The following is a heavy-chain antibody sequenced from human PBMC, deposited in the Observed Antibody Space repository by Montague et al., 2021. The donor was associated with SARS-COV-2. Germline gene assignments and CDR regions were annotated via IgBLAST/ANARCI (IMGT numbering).Heavy chain of an antibody. V-gene: IGHV4-31*03. CDR2: IYHTGST. D-gene: IGHD2-21*01. Sequence: TLSLTCTVSGGSITSGGYYWTWIRQHPGKGLEWIGYIYHTGSTYYNPSLRSRLRTSVDTSKNEFSLTLTSVTAADTAIYYCARDRGWGSRGAGYIDLWGRGALVTVSS. CDR1: GGSITSGGYY. CDR3: ARDRGWGSRGAGYIDL. J-gene: IGHJ2*01.